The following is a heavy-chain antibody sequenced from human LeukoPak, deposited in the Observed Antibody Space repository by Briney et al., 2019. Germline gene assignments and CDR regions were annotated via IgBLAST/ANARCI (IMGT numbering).Heavy chain of an antibody. J-gene: IGHJ4*02. V-gene: IGHV3-64D*06. CDR3: VKGEYCSSTSCYGGYCSGGSCYPPPYYLDY. CDR1: GFTFSSYA. D-gene: IGHD2-15*01. Sequence: GGSLRLSCSASGFTFSSYAMHWVRQAPGKGLEYVSAISSNGGSTYYADSVKGRFTISRDNSKNTLYLQMSSLRAEDTAVYYCVKGEYCSSTSCYGGYCSGGSCYPPPYYLDYWGQGTLVTVSS. CDR2: ISSNGGST.